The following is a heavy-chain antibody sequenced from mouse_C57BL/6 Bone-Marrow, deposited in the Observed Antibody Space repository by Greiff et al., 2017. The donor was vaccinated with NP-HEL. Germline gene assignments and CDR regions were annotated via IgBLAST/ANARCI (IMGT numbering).Heavy chain of an antibody. CDR3: ARNIYYGNYDAMDY. V-gene: IGHV2-2*01. D-gene: IGHD2-1*01. CDR1: GFSLTSYG. J-gene: IGHJ4*01. Sequence: QVHVKQSGPGLVQPSQSLSITCTVSGFSLTSYGVHWVRQSPGKGLEWLGVIWSGGSTDYNAAFISRLSISKDNSKSQVFFKMNSLQADDTAIYYCARNIYYGNYDAMDYWGQGTSVTVSS. CDR2: IWSGGST.